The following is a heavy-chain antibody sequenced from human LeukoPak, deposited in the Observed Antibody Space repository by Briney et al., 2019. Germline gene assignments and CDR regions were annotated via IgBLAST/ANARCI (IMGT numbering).Heavy chain of an antibody. D-gene: IGHD3-22*01. CDR1: GYTFTTYG. J-gene: IGHJ4*02. CDR2: ISAYNGNT. CDR3: ARGDYDSSGYPDY. V-gene: IGHV1-18*01. Sequence: ASVKVSCKASGYTFTTYGISWVRQAPGQGLEWMGWISAYNGNTNYAQKLQGRVTITTDTSTSTAYMELRSLRSDGTAVYYCARGDYDSSGYPDYWGQGTLVTVSS.